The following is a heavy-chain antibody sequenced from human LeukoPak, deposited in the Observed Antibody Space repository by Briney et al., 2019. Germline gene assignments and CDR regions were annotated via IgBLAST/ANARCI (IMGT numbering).Heavy chain of an antibody. V-gene: IGHV3-23*01. J-gene: IGHJ4*02. D-gene: IGHD3-10*01. Sequence: GGSLRLSCVASEFTFSRYAMSWVRQAPGKGAEWVSVISGSSDSTYYADAVKGRFTISRDNSRNTLYLQMNRLRAEDTGLYYCAKVAYYYGSGSYYKSPLDYWGQGTLVTVSS. CDR3: AKVAYYYGSGSYYKSPLDY. CDR2: ISGSSDST. CDR1: EFTFSRYA.